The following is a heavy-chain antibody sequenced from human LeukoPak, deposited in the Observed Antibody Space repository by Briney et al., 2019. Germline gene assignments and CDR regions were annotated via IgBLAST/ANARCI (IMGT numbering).Heavy chain of an antibody. Sequence: PGGSLRLSRAASGFTFSSYAMSWVRQAPGKGLEWVSDISNSGDSTYYADSVKGRFTISRDNSKNTLYLQMNNLRAEDTAVFYCAKRASLVSATPWFDPWGQGTLVTVSS. CDR2: ISNSGDST. CDR3: AKRASLVSATPWFDP. V-gene: IGHV3-23*01. CDR1: GFTFSSYA. J-gene: IGHJ5*02. D-gene: IGHD2-15*01.